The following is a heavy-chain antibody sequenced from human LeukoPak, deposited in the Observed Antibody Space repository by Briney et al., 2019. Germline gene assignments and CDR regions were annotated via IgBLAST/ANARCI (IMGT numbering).Heavy chain of an antibody. J-gene: IGHJ4*02. Sequence: SETLSLTCGVYGGSFSGYYWSWIRQPPGKGLEWIGEINHSGSTNYNPSLKSRVTISVDTSKNQFSLKLSSVTAADTAVYYCARERGISCSSTSCYNYYFDYWGQGTLVTVSS. D-gene: IGHD2-2*01. CDR1: GGSFSGYY. CDR3: ARERGISCSSTSCYNYYFDY. CDR2: INHSGST. V-gene: IGHV4-34*01.